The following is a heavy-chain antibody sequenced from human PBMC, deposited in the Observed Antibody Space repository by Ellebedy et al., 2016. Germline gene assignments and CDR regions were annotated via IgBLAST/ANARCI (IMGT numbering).Heavy chain of an antibody. CDR1: GFTFSSYW. V-gene: IGHV3-7*01. CDR2: IKQDGSAK. CDR3: ARGTHLPGLDI. J-gene: IGHJ3*02. Sequence: GGSLSLSXAASGFTFSSYWVNWVRQAPGKGLEWVANIKQDGSAKYYVDSVKGRFSISRDNAKNSVYLQMNSLRAQDTAIYYCARGTHLPGLDIWGQGTMVTVSS.